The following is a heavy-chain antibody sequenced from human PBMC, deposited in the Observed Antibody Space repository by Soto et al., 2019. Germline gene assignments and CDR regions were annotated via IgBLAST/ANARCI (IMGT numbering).Heavy chain of an antibody. CDR2: IIPIFGTA. D-gene: IGHD1-26*01. Sequence: QVQLVQSGAEVKKPGSSVKVSCKASGGTFSSYAISWVRQAPGQGLEWMGGIIPIFGTANYAQKFQGRVTITADKSTSKAYMELSSLRSEDTAVYYCASEYSQLTGRDYWGQGTLGTVSS. CDR3: ASEYSQLTGRDY. V-gene: IGHV1-69*06. J-gene: IGHJ4*02. CDR1: GGTFSSYA.